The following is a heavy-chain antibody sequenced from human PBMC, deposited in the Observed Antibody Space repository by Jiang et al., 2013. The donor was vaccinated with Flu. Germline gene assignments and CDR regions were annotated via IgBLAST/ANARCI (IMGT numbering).Heavy chain of an antibody. J-gene: IGHJ4*02. D-gene: IGHD3-22*01. CDR2: INAGNGNT. CDR1: GYTFTNYA. Sequence: GAEVKKPGASVKVSCKASGYTFTNYAMHWVRQAPGQRLEWMGWINAGNGNTKYSQKFQGRVTITRDTSASTAYMELSSLRSEDTAVYYCARGDSGAYYFDSSGYYLADYFDYWGQGTLVTVSS. CDR3: ARGDSGAYYFDSSGYYLADYFDY. V-gene: IGHV1-3*01.